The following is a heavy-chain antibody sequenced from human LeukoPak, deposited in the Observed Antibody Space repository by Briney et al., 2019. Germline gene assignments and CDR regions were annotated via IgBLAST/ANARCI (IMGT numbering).Heavy chain of an antibody. Sequence: GGSLRLSCAASGFTFDDYTMHWVRQAPGKGLEWVSLISWDGGSTYYADSVKGRFTISRDNSKNSLYLQMNSLRTEDTALYYCAKDMGDEDIVATGGFDYWGQGTLVTVSS. CDR2: ISWDGGST. J-gene: IGHJ4*02. V-gene: IGHV3-43*01. CDR1: GFTFDDYT. D-gene: IGHD5-12*01. CDR3: AKDMGDEDIVATGGFDY.